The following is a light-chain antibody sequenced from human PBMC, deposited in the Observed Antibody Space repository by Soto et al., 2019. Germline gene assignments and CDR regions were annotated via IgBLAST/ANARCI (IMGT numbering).Light chain of an antibody. CDR3: QEYDGAPIT. CDR1: QSASNNY. Sequence: EIVLTQSPGTLSLSPGERATLSCRASQSASNNYLAWYQQKPGQAPRLLIYGASNRATGIPDRFSGSGSGTDFTLTIARLEPEDFAVYYCQEYDGAPITFGLGTRLEIK. CDR2: GAS. V-gene: IGKV3-20*01. J-gene: IGKJ5*01.